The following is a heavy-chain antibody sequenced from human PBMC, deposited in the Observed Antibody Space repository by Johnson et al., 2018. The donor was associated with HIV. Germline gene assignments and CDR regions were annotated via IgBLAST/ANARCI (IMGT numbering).Heavy chain of an antibody. CDR2: ISSSGSTI. V-gene: IGHV3-11*01. CDR3: ASSFYQQLRAFDI. D-gene: IGHD6-13*01. Sequence: QVQLVESGGGLVKPGGSLRLSCAASGFTFSDYYMSWIRQAPGEGLEWVSYISSSGSTIYYTDSVKGRFTISRDNAKNSLYLQMNSLRAEDTAVYYCASSFYQQLRAFDIWGQGTMVTVSS. J-gene: IGHJ3*02. CDR1: GFTFSDYY.